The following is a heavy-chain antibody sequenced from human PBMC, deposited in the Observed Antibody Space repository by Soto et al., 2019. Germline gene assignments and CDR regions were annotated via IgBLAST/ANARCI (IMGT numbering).Heavy chain of an antibody. J-gene: IGHJ4*02. D-gene: IGHD4-17*01. Sequence: SETLSLTCTVSGGSVSSGSYYWSWIRQPPGKGLEWIGYIYYSGSTNYNPSLKSRVTISVDTSKNQFSLKLSSVTAAETAVYYCAREARGSTVTTILHYFDYWGQGTLVTVSS. CDR3: AREARGSTVTTILHYFDY. CDR2: IYYSGST. V-gene: IGHV4-61*01. CDR1: GGSVSSGSYY.